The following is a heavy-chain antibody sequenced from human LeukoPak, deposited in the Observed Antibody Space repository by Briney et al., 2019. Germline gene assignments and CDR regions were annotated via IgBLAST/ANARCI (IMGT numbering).Heavy chain of an antibody. D-gene: IGHD5-18*01. V-gene: IGHV3-23*01. Sequence: GGSLRLSCAASGFTFSSYSIHWVRQALGKGLEWVSAISGSGGSTYYADSVKGRFTISRDNSKNTLYLQMNSLRAEDTAVYYCVSDTAMVITPDYWGQGTLVTVSS. CDR1: GFTFSSYS. CDR2: ISGSGGST. J-gene: IGHJ4*02. CDR3: VSDTAMVITPDY.